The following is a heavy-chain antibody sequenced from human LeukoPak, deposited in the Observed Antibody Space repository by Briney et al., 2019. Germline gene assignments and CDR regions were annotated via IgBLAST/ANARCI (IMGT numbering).Heavy chain of an antibody. CDR2: INHSGST. CDR3: ARGQPDTIFGVVITRHYYYYMDV. D-gene: IGHD3-3*01. J-gene: IGHJ6*03. CDR1: GGSFSGYY. Sequence: PSETLSLTCAVYGGSFSGYYWSWIRQPPGKGLEWIGEINHSGSTNYNPSLKSRVTISVDTSKNQFSLKLSSVTAADTAVYYCARGQPDTIFGVVITRHYYYYMDVWGKGTTVTVSS. V-gene: IGHV4-34*01.